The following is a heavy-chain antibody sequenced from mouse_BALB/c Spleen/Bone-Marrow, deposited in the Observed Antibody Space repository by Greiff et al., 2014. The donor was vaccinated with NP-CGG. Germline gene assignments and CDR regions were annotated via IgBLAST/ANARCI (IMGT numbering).Heavy chain of an antibody. CDR3: ARGGGYYYAMDY. CDR1: GFTFSSYA. Sequence: VQLKHSGGGLVKPGGSLKLSCAASGFTFSSYAMSWVRQTPEKRLERVASISSGGSTYYPDSVKGRFTISRDNARNILYLQMSSLRSEDTAMYYCARGGGYYYAMDYWGQGTSVTVSS. V-gene: IGHV5-6-5*01. J-gene: IGHJ4*01. CDR2: ISSGGST.